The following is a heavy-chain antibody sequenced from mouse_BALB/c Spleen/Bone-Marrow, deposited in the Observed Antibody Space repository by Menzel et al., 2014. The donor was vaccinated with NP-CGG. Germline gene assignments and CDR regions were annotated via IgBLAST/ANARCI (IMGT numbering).Heavy chain of an antibody. J-gene: IGHJ1*01. CDR3: ATSTYFDV. CDR1: EFTFNTYA. D-gene: IGHD6-1*01. CDR2: IRSKSNNYAT. V-gene: IGHV10-1*02. Sequence: EVKLMESGGGLVQPKGSLKLSCAASEFTFNTYAMNWVRQAPGKGLEWVARIRSKSNNYATYYADSVKDRFTISRDDSQSLLYLQMNNLKTEDTAMHYCATSTYFDVWGAGTTVTVSS.